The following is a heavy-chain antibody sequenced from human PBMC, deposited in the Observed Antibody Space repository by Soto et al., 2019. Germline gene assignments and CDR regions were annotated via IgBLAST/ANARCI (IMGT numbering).Heavy chain of an antibody. D-gene: IGHD5-18*01. V-gene: IGHV4-59*12. CDR2: IYYSGST. CDR1: GGSISSYY. J-gene: IGHJ4*02. Sequence: SETLSLTCTVSGGSISSYYWSWIRQPPGKGLEWIGYIYYSGSTNYNPSLKGRFTISRDNAKNSLYLQMNSLRAEDTAVYYCARKTYSYGPRWGQGTLVTVSS. CDR3: ARKTYSYGPR.